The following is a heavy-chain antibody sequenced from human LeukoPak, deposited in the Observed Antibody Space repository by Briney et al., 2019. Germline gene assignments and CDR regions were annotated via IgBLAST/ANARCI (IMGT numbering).Heavy chain of an antibody. CDR1: GFPSSTYA. D-gene: IGHD3-22*01. CDR3: ARRGSGYSQNYFDY. V-gene: IGHV3-64*01. CDR2: ISSNGVNT. Sequence: QPGGSLRLSCAASGFPSSTYAMHWVRQAPGEGLEYVSAISSNGVNTYYGNSVKGRFTISRDNSKNTLDLQMGSLRAEDTAVYYCARRGSGYSQNYFDYWGRGTLVTVSS. J-gene: IGHJ4*02.